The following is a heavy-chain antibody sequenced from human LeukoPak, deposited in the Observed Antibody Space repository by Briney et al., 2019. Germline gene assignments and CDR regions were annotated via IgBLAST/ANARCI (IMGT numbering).Heavy chain of an antibody. J-gene: IGHJ4*02. CDR2: INQDGSEK. D-gene: IGHD3-22*01. CDR3: ARAYRDDSSGYYYVPFDS. Sequence: GGSLRLSCAASGFPFSSYWVIWVRQAPGKGLEWVANINQDGSEKYYVDSVKGRFTISRDNAKNSLYLQMNSLRAEDTAVYYCARAYRDDSSGYYYVPFDSWGQGTLVTVSS. V-gene: IGHV3-7*02. CDR1: GFPFSSYW.